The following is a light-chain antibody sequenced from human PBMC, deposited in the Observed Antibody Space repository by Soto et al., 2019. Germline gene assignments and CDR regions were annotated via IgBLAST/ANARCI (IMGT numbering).Light chain of an antibody. CDR2: GAS. CDR1: QSVRSCS. V-gene: IGKV3-20*01. J-gene: IGKJ5*01. CDR3: HNYADSPHT. Sequence: EIVLTQSPGTLSLSPGEGATLSCRASQSVRSCSLAWYQQKPGQAPRLLIFGASSRATDIPDRFSGSGSGTDFTLTISRLEPEDFAVYYCHNYADSPHTFGQGTRLEIK.